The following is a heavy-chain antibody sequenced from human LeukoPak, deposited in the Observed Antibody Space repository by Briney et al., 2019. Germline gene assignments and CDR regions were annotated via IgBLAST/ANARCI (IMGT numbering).Heavy chain of an antibody. CDR1: GITVSSND. J-gene: IGHJ3*02. CDR3: AGVLRGAFDI. Sequence: GGSLRLSCTASGITVSSNDMCWVRQAPGKGLEWISLIYSGGRTDYADSVKGRFTISRDNSKNMVYLQMNSLRGDDTAVYYCAGVLRGAFDIWGQGEMVAVSS. CDR2: IYSGGRT. V-gene: IGHV3-53*01.